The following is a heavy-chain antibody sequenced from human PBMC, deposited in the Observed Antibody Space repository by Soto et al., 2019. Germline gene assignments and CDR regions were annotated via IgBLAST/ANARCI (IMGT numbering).Heavy chain of an antibody. D-gene: IGHD6-13*01. CDR2: IYPGDSDT. J-gene: IGHJ3*02. CDR3: ARRAMAAAGTGIAFDI. V-gene: IGHV5-51*01. CDR1: GYSFTSYW. Sequence: PGESLKISCKGSGYSFTSYWIGWVRQMPGKGLEWMGIIYPGDSDTRYSPSFQGQVTISADKSISTAYLQWSSLKASDTAMYYCARRAMAAAGTGIAFDIWGQGTMVTVSS.